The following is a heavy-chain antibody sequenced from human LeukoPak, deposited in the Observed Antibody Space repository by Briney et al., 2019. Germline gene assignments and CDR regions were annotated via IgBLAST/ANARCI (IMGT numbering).Heavy chain of an antibody. CDR3: AREDGSGFNWFDL. V-gene: IGHV4-31*03. Sequence: SETLSLTCTVSGGSISSGGYYWSWIRQHPGKGLEWIGYIYYSGSTYYNPSLKSRVTISVDTSKNQFSLKLSSVTAADTAVYYCAREDGSGFNWFDLWGQGTLVTVSS. CDR1: GGSISSGGYY. D-gene: IGHD3-10*01. CDR2: IYYSGST. J-gene: IGHJ5*02.